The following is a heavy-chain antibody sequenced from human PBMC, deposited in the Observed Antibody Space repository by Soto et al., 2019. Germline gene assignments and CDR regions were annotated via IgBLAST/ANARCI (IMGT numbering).Heavy chain of an antibody. CDR3: ARAQLVGYYFDY. J-gene: IGHJ4*02. D-gene: IGHD2-2*01. CDR2: IYYSGST. Sequence: GPGPGKTSETLSLTCTVSGGSISSGDYYWSWIRQPPGKGLEWIGYIYYSGSTYYNPSLKSRVTISVDTSKNQFSLKLSSVTAADTAVYYCARAQLVGYYFDYWGQGTLVTVSS. V-gene: IGHV4-30-4*01. CDR1: GGSISSGDYY.